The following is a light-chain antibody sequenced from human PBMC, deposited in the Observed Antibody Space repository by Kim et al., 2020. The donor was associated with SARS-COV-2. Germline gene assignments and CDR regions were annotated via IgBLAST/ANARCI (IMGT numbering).Light chain of an antibody. CDR1: SSDVGGYNY. CDR2: DVS. J-gene: IGLJ3*02. Sequence: GQSITISCTGTSSDVGGYNYVSWYQQHPGEAPKLMIYDVSNRPSGVSNRFSGSKSGNTASLTISGLQAEDEADYYCSSYTSSSNWVFGGGIQLTVL. V-gene: IGLV2-14*03. CDR3: SSYTSSSNWV.